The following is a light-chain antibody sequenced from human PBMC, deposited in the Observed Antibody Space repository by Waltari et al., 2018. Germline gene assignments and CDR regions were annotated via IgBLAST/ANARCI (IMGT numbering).Light chain of an antibody. J-gene: IGKJ2*01. CDR2: WTS. CDR1: QSVFHRSTYGNA. CDR3: QQYYSIPYT. Sequence: DIVMTQSPDFLPVSLGDRATISSRSSQSVFHRSTYGNAIAWFQQRPGQPPKLLIYWTSTRESGVPDRFSGSGSGTDFTLTISSLQAEDVAVYYCQQYYSIPYTFGPGTKLEIK. V-gene: IGKV4-1*01.